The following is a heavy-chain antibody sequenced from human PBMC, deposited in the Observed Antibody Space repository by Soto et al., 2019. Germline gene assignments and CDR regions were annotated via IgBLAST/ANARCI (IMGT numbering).Heavy chain of an antibody. CDR3: ARDDYYDSRGFDT. Sequence: SSETLSLTCAVSGGSISSGGYSGSWILHPPGKGLEWIGYIYHSVSTYYNPSLKSRVTISVDRSKNQFSLKLSSVTAADTAVYYCARDDYYDSRGFDTWGQGTLVTVSS. V-gene: IGHV4-30-2*01. J-gene: IGHJ5*02. CDR2: IYHSVST. D-gene: IGHD3-22*01. CDR1: GGSISSGGYS.